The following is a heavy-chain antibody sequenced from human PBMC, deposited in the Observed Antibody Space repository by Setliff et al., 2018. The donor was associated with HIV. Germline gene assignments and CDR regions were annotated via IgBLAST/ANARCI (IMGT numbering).Heavy chain of an antibody. CDR2: VYYSGST. D-gene: IGHD2-2*01. CDR1: GDLIRNSYYY. J-gene: IGHJ6*03. CDR3: ARHRDPPGTSWIFYYYYMDL. V-gene: IGHV4-39*01. Sequence: PSETLSLTCDVSGDLIRNSYYYWAWIRQSPGRGLEWIGSVYYSGSTYYNPSLKSRVTISVDTSKNQFSLKLSSVTAADTAVYYCARHRDPPGTSWIFYYYYMDLWGGGTTVTVSS.